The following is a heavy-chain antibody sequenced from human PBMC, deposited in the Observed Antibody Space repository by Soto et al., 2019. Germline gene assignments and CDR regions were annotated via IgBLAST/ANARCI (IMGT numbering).Heavy chain of an antibody. J-gene: IGHJ4*02. CDR2: IYPGDSDT. D-gene: IGHD3-3*01. CDR1: GYSFTSYW. V-gene: IGHV5-51*01. CDR3: ARHVVPSRESITIFGVAFDY. Sequence: GESLKISCKGSGYSFTSYWIGWVRQMPGKGLEWMGIIYPGDSDTRYSPSFQGQVTISADKSISTAYLQWSSLKASDTAMYYCARHVVPSRESITIFGVAFDYWGQGTLVTVSS.